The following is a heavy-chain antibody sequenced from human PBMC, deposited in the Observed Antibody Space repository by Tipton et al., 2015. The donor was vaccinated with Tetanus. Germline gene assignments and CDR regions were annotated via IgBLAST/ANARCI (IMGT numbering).Heavy chain of an antibody. V-gene: IGHV3-13*05. Sequence: SLRLSCAASGFTFSSYDMHWVRQATGKGLEWVSAIGTAGDPYYPGSVKGRFTISRENAKNSLYLQMNSLRAGDTAVYYCARKHPTAEGYFDLWGRGTLVTVSS. J-gene: IGHJ2*01. CDR3: ARKHPTAEGYFDL. D-gene: IGHD1-1*01. CDR2: IGTAGDP. CDR1: GFTFSSYD.